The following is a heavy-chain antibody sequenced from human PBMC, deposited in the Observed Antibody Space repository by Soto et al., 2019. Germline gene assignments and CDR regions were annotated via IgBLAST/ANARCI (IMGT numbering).Heavy chain of an antibody. J-gene: IGHJ5*02. Sequence: SETLSLTCTVSGGSISSGGYYWSWIRQHPGKGLEWIGYIYYSGSTYYNPSLKSRVTISVDTSKNQFSLKLSSVTAADMAVYYCARVPDNWFDPWGQGTLVTVSS. CDR1: GGSISSGGYY. CDR3: ARVPDNWFDP. CDR2: IYYSGST. V-gene: IGHV4-31*03.